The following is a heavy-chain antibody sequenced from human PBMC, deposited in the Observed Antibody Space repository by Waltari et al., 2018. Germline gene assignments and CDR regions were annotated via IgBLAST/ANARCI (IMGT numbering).Heavy chain of an antibody. CDR2: INPNSGGT. V-gene: IGHV1-2*02. CDR1: GYTFSDYY. J-gene: IGHJ4*02. D-gene: IGHD3-22*01. CDR3: ARVGTFYYDNSGYYPWGY. Sequence: QVQLVQSGAEVKKPGASVKVSCKASGYTFSDYYIHWLRQAPGQGLEWMGWINPNSGGTYYAQKFQGRVSMTGDTSITTAYMELNSLRSDDTAVFYCARVGTFYYDNSGYYPWGYWGQGTLVTVSS.